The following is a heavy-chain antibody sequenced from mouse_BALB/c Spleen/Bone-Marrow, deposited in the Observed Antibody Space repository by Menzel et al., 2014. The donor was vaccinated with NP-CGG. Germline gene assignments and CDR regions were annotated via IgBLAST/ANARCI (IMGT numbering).Heavy chain of an antibody. Sequence: QVQLQQPGPELVKPGASVKVSCKASGYTFTDYYINWVKQKPGQGLEWIGWIYPGSGSTKYNEKFKGKATLTVDTSSSTAYMQLSSLTSEDTAVYFCANLGRYAMDYWGQGTSVTVSS. J-gene: IGHJ4*01. CDR1: GYTFTDYY. CDR3: ANLGRYAMDY. D-gene: IGHD3-1*01. CDR2: IYPGSGST. V-gene: IGHV1-84*02.